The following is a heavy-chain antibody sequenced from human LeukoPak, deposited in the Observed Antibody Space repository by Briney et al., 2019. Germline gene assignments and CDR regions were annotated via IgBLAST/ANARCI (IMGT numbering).Heavy chain of an antibody. D-gene: IGHD2-15*01. V-gene: IGHV3-23*01. CDR2: ISGSGGNT. J-gene: IGHJ3*01. CDR3: AKEDYCSGGSCYWLAFDF. CDR1: GFISSNFA. Sequence: QPGGSLRLSCAASGFISSNFAMSWVRQAPGKGPEWVSTISGSGGNTYYTDSVKGRFTISRDNSKNTLYLQMNSLRAEDTAVYYCAKEDYCSGGSCYWLAFDFWGQGTMVTVSS.